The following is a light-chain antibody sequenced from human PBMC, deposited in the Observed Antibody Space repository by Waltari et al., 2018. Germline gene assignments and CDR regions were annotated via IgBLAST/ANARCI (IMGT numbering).Light chain of an antibody. CDR1: SGHISNV. J-gene: IGLJ3*02. CDR3: QTGGHGTWV. CDR2: VNSEGSD. Sequence: QLVLTQSPSASASLGASVKLTCTLSSGHISNVIAWLQQHPKKVRRYLMKVNSEGSDSKGDVVPDLLSCSGSGAERYLTSSRLQSEDEADYYCQTGGHGTWVFGGGTKLTVL. V-gene: IGLV4-69*01.